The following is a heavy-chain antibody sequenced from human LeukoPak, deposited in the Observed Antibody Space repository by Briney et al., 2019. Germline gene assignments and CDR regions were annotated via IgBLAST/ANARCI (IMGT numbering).Heavy chain of an antibody. CDR2: INSDGSST. J-gene: IGHJ3*02. CDR3: AKVSWFGGKGAFDI. Sequence: GGSLRLSCAASGFTFSSYWMHWVRQAPGKGLVWVSRINSDGSSTSYADSVKGRFTISRDNSKNTLYLQMNSLRAEDTAVYYCAKVSWFGGKGAFDIWGQGTMVTVSS. V-gene: IGHV3-74*01. D-gene: IGHD3-10*01. CDR1: GFTFSSYW.